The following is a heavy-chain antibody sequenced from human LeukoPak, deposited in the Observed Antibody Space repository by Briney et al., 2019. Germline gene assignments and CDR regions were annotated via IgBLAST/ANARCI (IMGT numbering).Heavy chain of an antibody. D-gene: IGHD3-9*01. CDR1: GGSFSGYY. Sequence: PSETLSLTCAVYGGSFSGYYWSWIRQPPGKGLEWIGEINHSGSTNYNPSLKSRVTISVDTSKNQFSLKLRSVTAADTAVYYCARGKRDILSGYYKRARGYFDYWGQGTLVTVSS. CDR3: ARGKRDILSGYYKRARGYFDY. V-gene: IGHV4-34*01. J-gene: IGHJ4*02. CDR2: INHSGST.